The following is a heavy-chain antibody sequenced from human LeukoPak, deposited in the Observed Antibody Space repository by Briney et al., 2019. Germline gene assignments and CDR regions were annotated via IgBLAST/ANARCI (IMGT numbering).Heavy chain of an antibody. V-gene: IGHV3-23*01. Sequence: GGSLRLSCAASGFIFSSYAMSWVRQAPGKGLEWVSTISGSGGSTYYADSVKGRFTISRDNSKNTVYLQMNSLRAEDTAVYYCAKDTVAAARGPFDYWGQGTLVTVSS. CDR1: GFIFSSYA. J-gene: IGHJ4*02. D-gene: IGHD6-13*01. CDR2: ISGSGGST. CDR3: AKDTVAAARGPFDY.